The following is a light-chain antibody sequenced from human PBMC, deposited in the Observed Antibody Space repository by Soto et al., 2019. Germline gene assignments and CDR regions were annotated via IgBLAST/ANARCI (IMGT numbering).Light chain of an antibody. J-gene: IGKJ5*01. CDR3: KQYKEWPPFT. Sequence: EILLTQSPATLSVSPGERATLAGSASQSVSNNVAWYQQKPGQAPRLLILGASTRATGIPARFSGSGSGTEFTLSISSLQSEDFAVYYCKQYKEWPPFTFGQGTRLENK. CDR2: GAS. CDR1: QSVSNN. V-gene: IGKV3-15*01.